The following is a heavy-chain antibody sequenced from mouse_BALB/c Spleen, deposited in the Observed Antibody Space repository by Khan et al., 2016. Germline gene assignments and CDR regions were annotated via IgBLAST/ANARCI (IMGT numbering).Heavy chain of an antibody. Sequence: QIQLVQSGPELKKPGETVKISCKASGYTFTNYGMNWVKQAPGKGLKWMGWINTNTGEPTYAEEFKGRFAFSLETSASTANLQINNLKNEDTATYFCAEDYYGSNWFAYWGQGTLVTVSA. J-gene: IGHJ3*01. V-gene: IGHV9-3*02. CDR3: AEDYYGSNWFAY. CDR1: GYTFTNYG. CDR2: INTNTGEP. D-gene: IGHD1-1*01.